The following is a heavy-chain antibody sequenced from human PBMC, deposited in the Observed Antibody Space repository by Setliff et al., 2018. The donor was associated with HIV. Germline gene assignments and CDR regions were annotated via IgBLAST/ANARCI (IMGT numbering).Heavy chain of an antibody. CDR2: IYYSGST. V-gene: IGHV4-31*03. J-gene: IGHJ6*03. CDR3: ARETVVTPSGHYYYMDV. CDR1: GGSISSGGYY. Sequence: PSETLSLTCTVSGGSISSGGYYWSWIRQHPGKGLEWIGYIYYSGSTYYNPSLKSRVTISVDTSKNQFSLKLSSVTAADTAVYYCARETVVTPSGHYYYMDVWGKETTVTVSS. D-gene: IGHD2-21*02.